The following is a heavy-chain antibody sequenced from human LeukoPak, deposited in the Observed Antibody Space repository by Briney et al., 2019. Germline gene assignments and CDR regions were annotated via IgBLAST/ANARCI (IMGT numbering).Heavy chain of an antibody. CDR2: ICTSGST. CDR1: GGSISSGSYY. V-gene: IGHV4-61*02. CDR3: ARHIYYYGSGSYSPFDY. Sequence: SETLSLTCTVSGGSISSGSYYWSWIRQPAGKGLEWIGRICTSGSTNYNPSLKSRVTISVDTSKNQFSLKLSSVTAADTAVYYCARHIYYYGSGSYSPFDYWGQGTLVTVSS. J-gene: IGHJ4*02. D-gene: IGHD3-10*01.